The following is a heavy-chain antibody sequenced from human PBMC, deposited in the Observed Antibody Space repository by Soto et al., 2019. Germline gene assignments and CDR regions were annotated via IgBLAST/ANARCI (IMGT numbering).Heavy chain of an antibody. V-gene: IGHV5-51*01. CDR3: ARRRDNWNYAKIDYYYYGMDV. CDR1: GYSFTSYW. Sequence: PGESLKISCKGSGYSFTSYWIGWVRQMPGKGLEWMGIIYPGDSDTRYSPSFQGQVTISADKSISTAYLQWSSLKASDTAMYYCARRRDNWNYAKIDYYYYGMDVWGQGTTVTVS. D-gene: IGHD1-7*01. J-gene: IGHJ6*02. CDR2: IYPGDSDT.